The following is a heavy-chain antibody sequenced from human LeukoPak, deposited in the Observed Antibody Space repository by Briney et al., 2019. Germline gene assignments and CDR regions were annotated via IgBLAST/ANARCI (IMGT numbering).Heavy chain of an antibody. V-gene: IGHV3-23*01. CDR1: GFTFSSYD. Sequence: QPGGSLRLSCAASGFTFSSYDMSWVRQAPGKGPEWVSTISGSGGSTYYADSVKGRFTISRDNSKNTLYLQMNSLRAEDTAVYHCAKDLRLRYFTYWGQGTLVTVSS. CDR3: AKDLRLRYFTY. D-gene: IGHD3-9*01. CDR2: ISGSGGST. J-gene: IGHJ4*02.